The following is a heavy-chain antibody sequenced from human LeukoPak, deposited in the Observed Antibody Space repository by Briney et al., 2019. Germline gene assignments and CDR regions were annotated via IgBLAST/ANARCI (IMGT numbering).Heavy chain of an antibody. J-gene: IGHJ5*02. Sequence: SETLSLTCTVSGGSISTYYWSWIRQPPGKGLEWIGYIYYSGSTNYNPSLKSRVTISIETSRTQFSLNLSSVTAADTAMYFCARTPTYCGGDCYYFDPWGQGTLVTVSS. CDR1: GGSISTYY. CDR3: ARTPTYCGGDCYYFDP. CDR2: IYYSGST. D-gene: IGHD2-21*02. V-gene: IGHV4-59*12.